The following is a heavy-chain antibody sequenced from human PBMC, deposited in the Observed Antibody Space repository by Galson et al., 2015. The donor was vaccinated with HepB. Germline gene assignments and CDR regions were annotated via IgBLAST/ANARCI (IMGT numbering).Heavy chain of an antibody. J-gene: IGHJ6*02. CDR2: ISGSGGST. CDR1: GFTFSSYA. V-gene: IGHV3-23*01. Sequence: SLRLSCAASGFTFSSYAMSWVRQAPGKGLEWVSAISGSGGSTYYADSVRGRFTISRDNSKNTLYLQMNSLRAEDTAVYYCAKTTVDTAMSFYYYYYGMDVWGQGTTVTVSS. CDR3: AKTTVDTAMSFYYYYYGMDV. D-gene: IGHD5-18*01.